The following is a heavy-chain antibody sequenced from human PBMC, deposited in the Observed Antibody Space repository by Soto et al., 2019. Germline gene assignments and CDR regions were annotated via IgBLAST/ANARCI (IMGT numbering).Heavy chain of an antibody. CDR1: GYTFTSYG. CDR3: ARDLDYLDSGHAFDI. D-gene: IGHD3-10*01. J-gene: IGHJ3*02. CDR2: ISAYNGNT. Sequence: ASVKVSCKAHGYTFTSYGISRARQSPGQGLEWMGWISAYNGNTNYAQKLQGRVTMTTDTSKSTAYMELRSLRSDDTAGYYCARDLDYLDSGHAFDIWGQGTMVTVS. V-gene: IGHV1-18*04.